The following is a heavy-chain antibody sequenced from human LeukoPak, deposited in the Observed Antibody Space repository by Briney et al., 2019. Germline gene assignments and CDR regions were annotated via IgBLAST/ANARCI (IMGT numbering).Heavy chain of an antibody. D-gene: IGHD1/OR15-1a*01. CDR3: GRIAINANNGMDV. J-gene: IGHJ6*02. CDR2: ISDDSYRT. CDR1: GFNFGGYY. Sequence: PGGSLRLSCIASGFNFGGYYMGWIRQAPGKGLEWVSYISDDSYRTPHGDSVEGRFTISRDNAKNSLYLQMDSLRTEDTAVYYCGRIAINANNGMDVWGQGTTVTVPS. V-gene: IGHV3-11*01.